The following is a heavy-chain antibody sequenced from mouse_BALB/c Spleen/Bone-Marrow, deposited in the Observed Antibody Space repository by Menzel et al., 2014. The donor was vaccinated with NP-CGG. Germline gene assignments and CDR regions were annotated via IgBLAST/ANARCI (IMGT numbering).Heavy chain of an antibody. J-gene: IGHJ3*01. CDR3: ASYCYGSSLFAY. D-gene: IGHD1-1*01. V-gene: IGHV14-3*02. Sequence: VQLQQSGAELVKPGASVKLSCTASGFNIKDTYMHWVKQRPEQGLEWIGRIDPANGNTKYDPKFQGKATITADTSSNTAYLQLSSLTPEDTAVYYCASYCYGSSLFAYWGQGTLVTVSA. CDR2: IDPANGNT. CDR1: GFNIKDTY.